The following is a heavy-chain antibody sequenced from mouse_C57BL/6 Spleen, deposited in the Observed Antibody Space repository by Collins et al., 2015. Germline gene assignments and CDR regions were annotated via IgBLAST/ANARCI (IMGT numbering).Heavy chain of an antibody. J-gene: IGHJ4*01. CDR1: GFSFNTYA. D-gene: IGHD3-1*01. CDR2: IRSKSNNYAT. CDR3: VRHAGEGYAMDY. V-gene: IGHV10-1*01. Sequence: EVQLVESGGGLVQPKGSLKLSCAASGFSFNTYAMNWVRQAPGKGLEWVARIRSKSNNYATYYADSVKDRFTISRDDSESMLYLQMNNLKTEDTAMYYCVRHAGEGYAMDYWGQGTSVTVSS.